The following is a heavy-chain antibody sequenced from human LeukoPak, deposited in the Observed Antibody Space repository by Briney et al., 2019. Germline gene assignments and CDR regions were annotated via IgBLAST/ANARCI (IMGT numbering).Heavy chain of an antibody. CDR2: INLDGNDK. V-gene: IGHV3-7*01. Sequence: AGGSLRPSCAASGFIFSSHWMSWVRQAPGKGLEWVANINLDGNDKNYVDSVKGRFTISRDNAKNSLYLQMNSLRAEDTAMYYCVRSGSYFSKWGQGTLVTVSS. J-gene: IGHJ4*02. CDR3: VRSGSYFSK. D-gene: IGHD1-26*01. CDR1: GFIFSSHW.